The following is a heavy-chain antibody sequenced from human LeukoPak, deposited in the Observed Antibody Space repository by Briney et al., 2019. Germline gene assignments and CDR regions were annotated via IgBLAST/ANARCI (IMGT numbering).Heavy chain of an antibody. V-gene: IGHV3-30*02. Sequence: PGGSLRLSCAASGLTFSSYGMHRIRQAPGKGLEWVAFIRYDGSSEYYADSVKGRFTISRDNSKNTLYLQMNSLRAEDTAVYYCAKDGSAAPRAFDIWGQGTMVAVSS. CDR2: IRYDGSSE. CDR1: GLTFSSYG. J-gene: IGHJ3*02. D-gene: IGHD2-15*01. CDR3: AKDGSAAPRAFDI.